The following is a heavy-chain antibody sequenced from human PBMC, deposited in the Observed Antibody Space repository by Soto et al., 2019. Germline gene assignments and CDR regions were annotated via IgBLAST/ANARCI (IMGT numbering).Heavy chain of an antibody. V-gene: IGHV1-69*01. CDR3: ARESGATYPRIMSGVDV. D-gene: IGHD3-16*01. J-gene: IGHJ6*02. CDR2: IIPIFGTA. CDR1: GGTFSSYA. Sequence: QVQLVQSGAAVKKPGSSVKVSCKASGGTFSSYAISWVRQAPGQGLAWMGGIIPIFGTANYAQKFQGRVTITADESTSTAYMELSSLRSEDTAVYYCARESGATYPRIMSGVDVWGQGTTVTVSS.